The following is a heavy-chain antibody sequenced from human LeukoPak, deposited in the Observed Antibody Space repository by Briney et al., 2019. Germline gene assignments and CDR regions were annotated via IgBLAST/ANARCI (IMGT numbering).Heavy chain of an antibody. CDR1: GFTFSSYA. CDR2: TKNKTNRGTT. Sequence: GGSLRLSCAASGFTFSSYAMSWVRQAPGKGLEWVGFTKNKTNRGTTEYAASVKGRSTISRDDSKSIAYLQMNSLKTEDTAVYYYTRDPSRVTMIVVVITSKSTTINWFDPWGQGTLVTVSS. J-gene: IGHJ5*02. V-gene: IGHV3-49*04. CDR3: TRDPSRVTMIVVVITSKSTTINWFDP. D-gene: IGHD3-22*01.